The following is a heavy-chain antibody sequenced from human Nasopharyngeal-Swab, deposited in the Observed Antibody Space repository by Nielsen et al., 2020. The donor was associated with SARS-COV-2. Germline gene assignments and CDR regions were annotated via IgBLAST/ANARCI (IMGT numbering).Heavy chain of an antibody. CDR2: ISSSSSYI. V-gene: IGHV3-21*01. Sequence: GESLKISCAASGFTFSSYSMNWVRQAPGKGLEWVSSISSSSSYIYYADSVKGRFTISRDNAKNSLYPQMNSLRAEDTAVYYCAREEELGTAYYFDYWGQGTLVTVSS. CDR3: AREEELGTAYYFDY. D-gene: IGHD1-14*01. CDR1: GFTFSSYS. J-gene: IGHJ4*02.